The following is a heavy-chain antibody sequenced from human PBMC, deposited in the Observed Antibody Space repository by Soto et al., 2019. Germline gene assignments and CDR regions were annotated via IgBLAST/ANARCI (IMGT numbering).Heavy chain of an antibody. CDR1: GFLFDNYA. D-gene: IGHD2-15*01. Sequence: EVQLVESGGGLVQPGRSLRLSCAASGFLFDNYAMHWVRQAPGKGLEWVSGINWDGGRVAYADSVKGRFTISRDNAKNSLYLQMNNLRGDDSALYYCAKVVVAATQPRYYFYGMDVWGQGTTVTVSS. CDR2: INWDGGRV. V-gene: IGHV3-9*01. J-gene: IGHJ6*02. CDR3: AKVVVAATQPRYYFYGMDV.